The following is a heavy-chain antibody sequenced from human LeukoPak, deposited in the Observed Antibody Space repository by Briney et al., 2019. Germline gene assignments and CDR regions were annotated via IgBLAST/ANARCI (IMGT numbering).Heavy chain of an antibody. D-gene: IGHD3-10*01. CDR3: ARDGSATTIHNWFDP. CDR2: MNPNSGGT. CDR1: GYTFTSYD. V-gene: IGHV1-2*02. Sequence: GASVKVSCKASGYTFTSYDINWVRQATGQGLEWMGWMNPNSGGTNYAQKFQGRVTMTRDTSISTAYMELSRLRSDDTAVYYCARDGSATTIHNWFDPWGQGTLVTVSS. J-gene: IGHJ5*02.